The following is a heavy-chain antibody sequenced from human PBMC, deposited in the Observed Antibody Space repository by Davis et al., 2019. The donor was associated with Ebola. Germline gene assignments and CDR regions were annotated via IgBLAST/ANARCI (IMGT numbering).Heavy chain of an antibody. J-gene: IGHJ6*02. CDR3: ARGNSGYSYYYYYGMDV. CDR1: GGSISSHY. V-gene: IGHV4-59*11. CDR2: IYYSGST. Sequence: PSETLSLTCTVSGGSISSHYWSWLRQPPGKGLEWIGYIYYSGSTNYNPSLKSRVTISVDTSKNQFSLKLSSVTAADTAVYYCARGNSGYSYYYYYGMDVWGQGTTVTVSS. D-gene: IGHD5-12*01.